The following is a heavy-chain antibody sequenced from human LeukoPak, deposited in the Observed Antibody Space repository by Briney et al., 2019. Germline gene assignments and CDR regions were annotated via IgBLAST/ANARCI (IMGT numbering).Heavy chain of an antibody. CDR1: GGSISSSSYY. V-gene: IGHV4-39*01. CDR2: IYYSGST. J-gene: IGHJ4*02. D-gene: IGHD3-22*01. Sequence: SETLSLTCTVSGGSISSSSYYWGWIRQPPGTGLEWIGSIYYSGSTYYNPSLKSRVTISVDTSKNQFSLKLSSVTAADTAVYYCAATYYYDSSGYYYFDYWGQGTLVTVSS. CDR3: AATYYYDSSGYYYFDY.